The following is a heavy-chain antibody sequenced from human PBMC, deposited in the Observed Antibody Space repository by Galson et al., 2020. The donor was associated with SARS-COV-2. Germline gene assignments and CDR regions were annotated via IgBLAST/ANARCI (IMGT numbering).Heavy chain of an antibody. J-gene: IGHJ5*02. CDR2: MYKSGKR. CDR3: ARGPEWGNWLDP. D-gene: IGHD3-16*01. V-gene: IGHV4-59*13. CDR1: GGTIGSYF. Sequence: SETLSLTCRVSGGTIGSYFWHWIRQSPGKGLQWIAFMYKSGKRNSNPALKHRATMSLDTSKNLITLTLASVTPEDTGIYYCARGPEWGNWLDPWGQGTMVTVSS.